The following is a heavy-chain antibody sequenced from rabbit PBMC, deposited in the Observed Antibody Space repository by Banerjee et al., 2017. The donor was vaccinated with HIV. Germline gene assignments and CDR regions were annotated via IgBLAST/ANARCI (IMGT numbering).Heavy chain of an antibody. CDR1: GFSFSDSYY. V-gene: IGHV1S40*01. CDR2: VYAGISGDT. CDR3: ARDYAGYSGYGYAHTRLDV. J-gene: IGHJ3*01. D-gene: IGHD6-1*01. Sequence: QSLEESGGDLVKPGASLTLTCTASGFSFSDSYYMCWVRQAPGKGLEWVACVYAGISGDTYYASWVNGRFTISLDNAQNTVFLRMTSLTDADTATYFCARDYAGYSGYGYAHTRLDVWGPGTLVTVS.